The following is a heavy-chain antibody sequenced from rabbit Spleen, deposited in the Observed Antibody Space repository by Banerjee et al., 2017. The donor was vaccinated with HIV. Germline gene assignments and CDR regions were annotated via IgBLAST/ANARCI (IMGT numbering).Heavy chain of an antibody. CDR3: TRDAGSYAYIDGYFDL. CDR1: GVSFSGNSY. D-gene: IGHD6-1*01. Sequence: QSLEESGGGLVKPGASLTLTCIASGVSFSGNSYICWVRQAPGKGLEWIGFVYTGNGKNYYASWAKGRFTISKTSSTTVTLQMTSLTAADTATYFCTRDAGSYAYIDGYFDLWGQGTLVTVS. V-gene: IGHV1S40*01. J-gene: IGHJ4*01. CDR2: VYTGNGKN.